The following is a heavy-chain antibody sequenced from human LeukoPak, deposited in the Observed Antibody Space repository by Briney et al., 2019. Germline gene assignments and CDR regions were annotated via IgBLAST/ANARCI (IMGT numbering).Heavy chain of an antibody. D-gene: IGHD2-15*01. V-gene: IGHV3-21*01. CDR2: ISSGSSYI. Sequence: GGSLRLSCAASGFTFNSYWMHWVRQAPGKGLEWVSSISSGSSYIYYADSLKGRFTISRDNAKNSLYLQMNSLRAEDTAVYYCVRDVSRISDYWGQGTLVTVSS. CDR3: VRDVSRISDY. CDR1: GFTFNSYW. J-gene: IGHJ4*02.